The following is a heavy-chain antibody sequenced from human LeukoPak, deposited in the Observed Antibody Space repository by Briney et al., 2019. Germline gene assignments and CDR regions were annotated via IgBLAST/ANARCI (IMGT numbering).Heavy chain of an antibody. CDR1: GFTFSSYA. CDR3: AKTYDYVWGSYRYGAFDI. D-gene: IGHD3-16*02. CDR2: ISGSGGST. J-gene: IGHJ3*02. V-gene: IGHV3-23*01. Sequence: SGGSLRLSCAASGFTFSSYAMSWVRQAPGKGLEWVSAISGSGGSTYYADSVKGRFTISRDNSKNTLYLQMNSLRAEDTAVYYCAKTYDYVWGSYRYGAFDIWGQGTMVTVSS.